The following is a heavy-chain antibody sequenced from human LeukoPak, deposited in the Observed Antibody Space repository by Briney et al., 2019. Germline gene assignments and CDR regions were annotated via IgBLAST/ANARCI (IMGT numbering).Heavy chain of an antibody. CDR2: ISSDGGGK. CDR3: ARSLPIVVVTAPFDY. Sequence: GGSLRLSCAASGFTFSSYPMYWVRQAPGVGLEWVAVISSDGGGKYYADSVKGRFTISRDNSKNTLYLQMNSLRAEDTAVYYCARSLPIVVVTAPFDYWGQGTLVTVSS. CDR1: GFTFSSYP. D-gene: IGHD2-21*02. V-gene: IGHV3-30*03. J-gene: IGHJ4*02.